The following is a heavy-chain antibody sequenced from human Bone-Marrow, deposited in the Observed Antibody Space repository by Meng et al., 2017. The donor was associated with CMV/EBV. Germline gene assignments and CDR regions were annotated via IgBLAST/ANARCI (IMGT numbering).Heavy chain of an antibody. J-gene: IGHJ6*02. CDR1: GFTFDDYA. Sequence: LKISCAASGFTFDDYAMHWVRQAPGKGLEWVSGISWNSGSIGYADSVKGRFTISRDNAKNSLYLQMNSLRAEDMALYYCAKDNGGSYYYGMDVWGQGTTVTVSS. V-gene: IGHV3-9*03. D-gene: IGHD3-10*01. CDR2: ISWNSGSI. CDR3: AKDNGGSYYYGMDV.